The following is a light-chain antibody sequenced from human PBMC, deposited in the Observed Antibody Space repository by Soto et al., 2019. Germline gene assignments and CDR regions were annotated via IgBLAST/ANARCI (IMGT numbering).Light chain of an antibody. CDR2: GAS. Sequence: EKVLTQSPATLSMSPGERATLSCRASQSVSSFLAWYQQKPGQAPRLLIHGASTRATGIPARFSGSGSGTEFTLTISSLQSEDFAVYYCQQYTNWPSWTFGQGTKVEVK. V-gene: IGKV3-15*01. CDR1: QSVSSF. J-gene: IGKJ1*01. CDR3: QQYTNWPSWT.